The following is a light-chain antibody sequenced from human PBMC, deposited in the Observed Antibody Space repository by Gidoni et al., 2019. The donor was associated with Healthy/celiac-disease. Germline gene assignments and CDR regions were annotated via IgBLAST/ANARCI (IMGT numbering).Light chain of an antibody. CDR2: GNS. Sequence: QSVLTQPPSVSGAPGQRVTISCTGSSSNIGTGYDVHWYQHLPGPAPTLPIYGNSNRPSGVPDRFSGSKSGTSASLAITGLQAEDEADYYCQSYDSSLSGSDVFGTGTKVTVL. J-gene: IGLJ1*01. CDR1: SSNIGTGYD. CDR3: QSYDSSLSGSDV. V-gene: IGLV1-40*01.